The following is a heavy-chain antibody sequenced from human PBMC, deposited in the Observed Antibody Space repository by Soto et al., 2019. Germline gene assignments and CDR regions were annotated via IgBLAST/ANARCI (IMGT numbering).Heavy chain of an antibody. Sequence: QVRLVQSGAEVKEPGDSVRVSCEASGYTFTAYHIHWVRQAPGQGLEWMGWINPKFGDTGYAQDFQGRASMTSDMSISTVYMELSSLTSDDTAIYYCARNMDYYYGRCSGNGHGVWGQGTTVTVFS. V-gene: IGHV1-2*02. CDR1: GYTFTAYH. CDR3: ARNMDYYYGRCSGNGHGV. CDR2: INPKFGDT. D-gene: IGHD3-10*02. J-gene: IGHJ6*02.